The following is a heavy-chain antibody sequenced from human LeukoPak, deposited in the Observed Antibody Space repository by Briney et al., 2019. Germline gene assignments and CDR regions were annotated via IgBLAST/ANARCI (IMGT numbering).Heavy chain of an antibody. J-gene: IGHJ4*02. D-gene: IGHD3-3*01. CDR2: IKQDGSEI. CDR3: ARLDFRSGYPQY. Sequence: GGSLRLSCAASGFTFSDYWMSWVRQAPGKGLEWVANIKQDGSEIKYVDSVRDRFAISRDNAKNSLSLQMNSLRGEDTAVYYCARLDFRSGYPQYWGQGTLVTVSS. V-gene: IGHV3-7*01. CDR1: GFTFSDYW.